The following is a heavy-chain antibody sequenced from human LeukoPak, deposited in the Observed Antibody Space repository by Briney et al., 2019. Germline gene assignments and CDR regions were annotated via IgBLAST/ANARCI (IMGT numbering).Heavy chain of an antibody. V-gene: IGHV4-59*01. CDR3: ARDSRALIAVAGPFDY. D-gene: IGHD6-19*01. Sequence: SETLSRTCTVSGGSISSYYWSWIRQPPGKGLEWIGYIYYSGSTNYNPSLKSRVTISVDTSKNQFSLKLSSVTAADTAVYYCARDSRALIAVAGPFDYWGQGTLVTVSS. J-gene: IGHJ4*02. CDR1: GGSISSYY. CDR2: IYYSGST.